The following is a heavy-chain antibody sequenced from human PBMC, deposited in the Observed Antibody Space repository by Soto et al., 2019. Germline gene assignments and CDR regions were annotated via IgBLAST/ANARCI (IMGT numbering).Heavy chain of an antibody. J-gene: IGHJ4*02. CDR1: GGSFSGNY. V-gene: IGHV4-34*01. D-gene: IGHD2-15*01. Sequence: QVQLQQWGAGLLKPSETLSLTCTDYGGSFSGNYWSWIRQPPGMGLEWIGEISHSGSGTNYNPSLKSRVTISVDRSKNQFSLNLSSVTAADTAMYYCARGHLPGGNTFYYDYWGQGTLVTVSS. CDR3: ARGHLPGGNTFYYDY. CDR2: ISHSGSGT.